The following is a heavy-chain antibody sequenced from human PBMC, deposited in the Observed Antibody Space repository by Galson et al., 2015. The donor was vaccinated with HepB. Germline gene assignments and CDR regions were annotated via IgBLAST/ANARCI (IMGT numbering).Heavy chain of an antibody. D-gene: IGHD3-22*01. Sequence: SLRLSCAASGFTFSSYAMHWVRQAPGKGLEYVSAISSNGGSTYYANSVKGRFTISRDNSKNTLYLQMGSLRAEDMAVYYCARSPPRYYDSSGYSTTPAFDIGGQGTMVTVSS. CDR3: ARSPPRYYDSSGYSTTPAFDI. CDR2: ISSNGGST. J-gene: IGHJ3*02. V-gene: IGHV3-64*01. CDR1: GFTFSSYA.